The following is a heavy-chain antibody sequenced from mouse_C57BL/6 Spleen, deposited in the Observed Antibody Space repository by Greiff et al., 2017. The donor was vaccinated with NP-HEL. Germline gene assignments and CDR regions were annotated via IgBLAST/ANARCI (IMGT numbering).Heavy chain of an antibody. Sequence: QVQLQQPGAELVRPGTSVKLSCKASGYTFTSYWMHWVKQRPGQGLEWIGVIDPSDSYTNYNQKFKGKATLTVDTSSSTAYMQLSSLTSEDSAVYYCARSPAWFAYWGQGTLVTVSA. CDR2: IDPSDSYT. CDR1: GYTFTSYW. CDR3: ARSPAWFAY. J-gene: IGHJ3*01. V-gene: IGHV1-59*01.